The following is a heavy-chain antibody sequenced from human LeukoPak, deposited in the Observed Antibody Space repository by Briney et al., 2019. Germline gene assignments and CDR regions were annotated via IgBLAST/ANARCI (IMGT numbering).Heavy chain of an antibody. CDR3: AGTIVGATAFDY. CDR1: GGSISSYY. V-gene: IGHV4-59*08. J-gene: IGHJ4*02. Sequence: SETLSLTCTVSGGSISSYYWSWIRQPPGKGLEWIGYIYYSGSTNYNPSLKSRVTISVDTSKNQFSLKLSSVTAADTAVYYCAGTIVGATAFDYWAQGTLVTVSS. CDR2: IYYSGST. D-gene: IGHD1-26*01.